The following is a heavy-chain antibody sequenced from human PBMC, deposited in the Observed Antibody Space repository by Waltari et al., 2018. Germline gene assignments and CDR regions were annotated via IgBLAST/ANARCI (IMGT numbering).Heavy chain of an antibody. J-gene: IGHJ4*02. CDR1: GFSISSGYY. CDR3: ARLDYGDNEPLDY. CDR2: IYHSGHA. V-gene: IGHV4-38-2*02. D-gene: IGHD4-17*01. Sequence: HLHESGPGLVKPSETLSLTCIVSGFSISSGYYWGWVRQPPGKGLEWIGSIYHSGHAYYNPSLESRVTISVDPSSNQFSLKVRSVTAADTAVYYCARLDYGDNEPLDYWGQGTLVTVSS.